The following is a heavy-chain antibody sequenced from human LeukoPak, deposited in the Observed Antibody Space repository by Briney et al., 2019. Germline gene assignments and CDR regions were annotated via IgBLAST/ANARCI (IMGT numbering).Heavy chain of an antibody. CDR1: GFSFSSYA. J-gene: IGHJ5*02. Sequence: GGSLTLSCTASGFSFSSYAMHWVRQAPGKGLEWVGVISYDGSNKYYPDPEKGRFTISRDNSKNTLYLQMNRLTAEDTAVYYCARVMGRYCSSTSCYVDHWGQGTLVTVSS. CDR2: ISYDGSNK. CDR3: ARVMGRYCSSTSCYVDH. D-gene: IGHD2-2*01. V-gene: IGHV3-30*04.